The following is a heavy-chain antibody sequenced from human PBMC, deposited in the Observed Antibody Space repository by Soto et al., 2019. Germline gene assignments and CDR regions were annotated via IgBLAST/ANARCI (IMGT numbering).Heavy chain of an antibody. V-gene: IGHV1-69*02. J-gene: IGHJ4*02. CDR1: GGTFSSYT. D-gene: IGHD3-22*01. CDR3: ARSAGEDSSGYYSALHFDY. Sequence: QVQLVQSGAEVKKPGSSVKVSCKASGGTFSSYTISWVRQAPGQGLKWMGRIIPILGIANYAQKSQGRVTITADKSTSPAYMELSSLRSEDTAVYYCARSAGEDSSGYYSALHFDYWGQGTLVTVSS. CDR2: IIPILGIA.